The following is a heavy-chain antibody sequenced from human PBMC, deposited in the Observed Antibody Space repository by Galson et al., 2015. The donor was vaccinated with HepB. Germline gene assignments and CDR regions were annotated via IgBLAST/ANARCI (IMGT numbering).Heavy chain of an antibody. V-gene: IGHV3-9*01. J-gene: IGHJ4*02. CDR3: AKSPEWYCSGGSCLTLDY. Sequence: GRFTISRDNAKNSLYLQMNSLRTEDTALYYCAKSPEWYCSGGSCLTLDYWGQGTLVTVSS. D-gene: IGHD2-15*01.